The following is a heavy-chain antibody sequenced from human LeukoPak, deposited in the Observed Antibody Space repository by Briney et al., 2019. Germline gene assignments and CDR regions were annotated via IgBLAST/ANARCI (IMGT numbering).Heavy chain of an antibody. J-gene: IGHJ3*02. CDR1: GGTFSSYA. V-gene: IGHV1-69*06. CDR3: ARSAYYYDSSGYYQHDAFDI. CDR2: IIPIFGTA. D-gene: IGHD3-22*01. Sequence: ASVKVSCKASGGTFSSYAISWVRQAPGQGLEWMGGIIPIFGTANYAQKFQGRVTITADKSTSTAYMELSSLRSEDTAVYYCARSAYYYDSSGYYQHDAFDIWGQGTMVTVSS.